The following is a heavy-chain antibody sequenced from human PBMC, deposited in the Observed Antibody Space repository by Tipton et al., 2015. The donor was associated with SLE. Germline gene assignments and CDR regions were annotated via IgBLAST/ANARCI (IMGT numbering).Heavy chain of an antibody. CDR3: ARVTYGEGAFDI. J-gene: IGHJ3*02. V-gene: IGHV1-3*01. D-gene: IGHD4-17*01. CDR1: GYTFTRYA. CDR2: INAGNGNT. Sequence: QLVQSGPEVKKPGASVKVSRKASGYTFTRYAMHWVRQAPGQRLEWIGWINAGNGNTKYSQKFQGRVTITRDTSASTAYMELSSLISEDTAVYYCARVTYGEGAFDIWGQGTMVTVSS.